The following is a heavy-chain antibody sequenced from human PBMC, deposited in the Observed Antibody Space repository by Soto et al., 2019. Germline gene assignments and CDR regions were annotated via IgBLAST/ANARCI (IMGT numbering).Heavy chain of an antibody. CDR3: AKDYNYYDSSGYYQLGRFDY. Sequence: PGGSLRLSCAASGFTFSSYGMSWVRQAPGKGLEWVSAISGSGGSTYYADSVKGRFTISRDNSKNTLYLQMNSLRAEDTAVYYCAKDYNYYDSSGYYQLGRFDYWGQGTLVTVSS. CDR1: GFTFSSYG. CDR2: ISGSGGST. J-gene: IGHJ4*02. D-gene: IGHD3-22*01. V-gene: IGHV3-23*01.